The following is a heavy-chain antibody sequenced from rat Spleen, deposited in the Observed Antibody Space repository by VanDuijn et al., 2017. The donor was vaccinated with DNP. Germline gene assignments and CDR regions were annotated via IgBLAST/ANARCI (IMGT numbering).Heavy chain of an antibody. CDR2: INTDGGST. V-gene: IGHV5S10*01. J-gene: IGHJ2*01. CDR3: AKGGGWEDY. Sequence: EVQLVESGGGLVQSGRSLKVSCAASGFTFSDYNMAWVRQAPKKGLEWVASINTDGGSTYYPDSVKGRFTISRDNAENTVYLQMNSLRSEDTATYYCAKGGGWEDYWGQGVMVTVSS. D-gene: IGHD5-1*01. CDR1: GFTFSDYN.